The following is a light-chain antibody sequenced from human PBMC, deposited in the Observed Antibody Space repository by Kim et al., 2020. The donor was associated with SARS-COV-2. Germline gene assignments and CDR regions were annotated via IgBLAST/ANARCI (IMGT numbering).Light chain of an antibody. CDR3: QQYGSSPLT. Sequence: EIVLTQSPGTLSLSPGERATLSCRASQSVSSSYLALYQQKPGQAPRLLIYGASSRATGIPDRFSGSGSGTDFTLTISRLEPEDFAVYYCQQYGSSPLTFGGGTKLEIK. J-gene: IGKJ4*01. CDR2: GAS. CDR1: QSVSSSY. V-gene: IGKV3-20*01.